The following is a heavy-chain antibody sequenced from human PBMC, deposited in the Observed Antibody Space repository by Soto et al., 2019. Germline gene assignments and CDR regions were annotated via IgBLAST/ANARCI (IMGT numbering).Heavy chain of an antibody. CDR1: GYAFTTYG. CDR2: ISAHNGNT. CDR3: ARGRYGDY. Sequence: QVHLVQSGAEVKKPGASVKVSCKGSGYAFTTYGITWVRQAPGQGLEWMGWISAHNGNTNYAQKLQGRVTVTRDTSKSTAYMELRSPRSGDTAVYYCARGRYGDYWGQGALVTVSS. V-gene: IGHV1-18*01. J-gene: IGHJ4*02. D-gene: IGHD1-1*01.